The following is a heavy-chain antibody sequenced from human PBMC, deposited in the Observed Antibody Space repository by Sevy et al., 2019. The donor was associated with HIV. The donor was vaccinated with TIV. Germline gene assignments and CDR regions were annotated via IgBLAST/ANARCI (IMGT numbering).Heavy chain of an antibody. CDR2: ISSSGSTM. CDR1: GFTFSDYY. V-gene: IGHV3-11*01. J-gene: IGHJ4*02. CDR3: ALDCSGGSCYSDY. Sequence: GGSLRLSCAASGFTFSDYYMSWIRQAPGKGLEWVSYISSSGSTMYYAGSVKGRFTISRDNAKNSLYLQMNSLRAEDTAVYYCALDCSGGSCYSDYWGQGTLVTVSS. D-gene: IGHD2-15*01.